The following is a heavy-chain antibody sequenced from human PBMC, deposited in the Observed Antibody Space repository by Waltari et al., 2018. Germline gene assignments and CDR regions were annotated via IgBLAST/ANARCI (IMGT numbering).Heavy chain of an antibody. D-gene: IGHD5-18*01. CDR2: ITPMYGTT. CDR1: GDSFNGYS. Sequence: QVQLVQSGAEVKGPGSSVKVSCKASGDSFNGYSFGWVRQAPGQGLEWMGRITPMYGTTTYAQKCQGRVTVTAEKSTSTAYMELSSLRSEDTAIYYCAAVGYSYGYYLQYWGQGTLVTVSS. J-gene: IGHJ4*02. V-gene: IGHV1-69*13. CDR3: AAVGYSYGYYLQY.